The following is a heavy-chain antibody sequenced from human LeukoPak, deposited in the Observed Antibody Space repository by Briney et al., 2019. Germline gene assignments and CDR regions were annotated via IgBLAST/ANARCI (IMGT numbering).Heavy chain of an antibody. CDR1: GYIFTSYW. CDR2: IYPGDSDT. V-gene: IGHV5-51*01. J-gene: IGHJ4*02. Sequence: GASLQISGKGSGYIFTSYWIGWVRPLPGKGLEWMGIIYPGDSDTRYSPACQGQVTISADKSISTADLQWRSLMASDAAMYYCARLYYDSSGYYTPSDYWGQGTLVTVSS. D-gene: IGHD3-22*01. CDR3: ARLYYDSSGYYTPSDY.